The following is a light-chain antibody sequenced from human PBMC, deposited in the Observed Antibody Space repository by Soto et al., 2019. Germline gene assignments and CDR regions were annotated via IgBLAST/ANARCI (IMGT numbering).Light chain of an antibody. CDR1: QSVSSD. CDR2: DAS. V-gene: IGKV3-11*01. Sequence: EIELTQSPATLSLSPGERATISCRASQSVSSDLAWYQQKPGKTPRLLIYDASNRATGIPARFSGSGSGTDFTLTISSLEPKDFAVYYCQQRSSWPHTFGGGTKVEIK. CDR3: QQRSSWPHT. J-gene: IGKJ4*01.